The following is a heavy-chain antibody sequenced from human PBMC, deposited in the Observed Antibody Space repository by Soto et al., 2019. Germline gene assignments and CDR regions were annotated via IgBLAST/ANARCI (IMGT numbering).Heavy chain of an antibody. V-gene: IGHV3-11*01. CDR2: ISSSGSTI. J-gene: IGHJ4*02. D-gene: IGHD3-10*01. Sequence: WGSLRISCASSVFTFSDYYMSWIRQAPGKGLEWVSYISSSGSTIYYADSVKGRFTISRDNAKNSLYLQMNSLRAEDTAVYYCARQLRFGSGRDFDYWGQGTMVTVSS. CDR1: VFTFSDYY. CDR3: ARQLRFGSGRDFDY.